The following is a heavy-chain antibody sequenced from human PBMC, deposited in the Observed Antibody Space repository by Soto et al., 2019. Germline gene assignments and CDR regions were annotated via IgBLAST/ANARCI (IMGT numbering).Heavy chain of an antibody. J-gene: IGHJ4*02. CDR2: IHYSGNS. V-gene: IGHV4-31*03. CDR3: ARDVNDSSGSQEFDY. CDR1: GDSVSSNNYY. Sequence: PSETLSLTCTVFGDSVSSNNYYWSWIRQRPGKGLEWIGYIHYSGNSYNNPSLTSRITMSMDVSKNQFSLNLRSVTAADTAMYYCARDVNDSSGSQEFDYWGQGTLVTVSS. D-gene: IGHD3-22*01.